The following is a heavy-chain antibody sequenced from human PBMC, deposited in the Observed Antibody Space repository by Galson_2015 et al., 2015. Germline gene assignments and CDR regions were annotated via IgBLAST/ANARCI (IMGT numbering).Heavy chain of an antibody. CDR2: IRSKTYGGTT. Sequence: SLRLSCAASGFTFDDYSMSWFRQAPGKGLEWVGFIRSKTYGGTTEYAASVKGRFTISRDDSKSAAYLQMNSLKTEDTAVYYCSRGMYFYDTSDYNNWGQRALVTVSS. J-gene: IGHJ4*02. CDR1: GFTFDDYS. V-gene: IGHV3-49*03. D-gene: IGHD3-22*01. CDR3: SRGMYFYDTSDYNN.